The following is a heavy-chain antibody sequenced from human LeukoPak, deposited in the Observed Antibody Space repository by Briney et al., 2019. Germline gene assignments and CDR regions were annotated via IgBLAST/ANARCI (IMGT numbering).Heavy chain of an antibody. CDR1: GGSFSGYY. CDR3: AKQGRQIPFGGVVAIAPFDI. Sequence: SETLSLTCAVYGGSFSGYYWSWIRQPPGKGLEWIGEINHSGSTNYNPSLKSRATISVDTSKNQFSLKLSSVTAADTALYYCAKQGRQIPFGGVVAIAPFDIWGQGTMVTVSS. J-gene: IGHJ3*02. D-gene: IGHD3-16*02. CDR2: INHSGST. V-gene: IGHV4-34*01.